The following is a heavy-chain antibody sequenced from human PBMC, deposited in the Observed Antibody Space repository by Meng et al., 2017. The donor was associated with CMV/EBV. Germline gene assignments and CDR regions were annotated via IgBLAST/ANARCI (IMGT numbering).Heavy chain of an antibody. CDR1: GFTFDDYA. Sequence: SLKISCAASGFTFDDYAMHWVRQAPGKGLEWVSGISWNSGSIGYADSVKGRFTISRDNAKNSLYLQMNSLGAEDTALYYCARLYSVTYYYYYGMDVWGQGTTVTVSS. J-gene: IGHJ6*02. CDR3: ARLYSVTYYYYYGMDV. CDR2: ISWNSGSI. D-gene: IGHD4-23*01. V-gene: IGHV3-9*01.